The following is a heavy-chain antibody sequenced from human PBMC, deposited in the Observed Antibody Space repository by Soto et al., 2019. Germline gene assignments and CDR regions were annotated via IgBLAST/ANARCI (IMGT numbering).Heavy chain of an antibody. J-gene: IGHJ3*02. CDR3: ARGKYSGFDI. CDR2: TYRRSISYN. D-gene: IGHD1-26*01. Sequence: PSHTLSPTCVISGDSLSSDSVALNWISQSPSRGLEWLGRTYRRSISYNAGVPSVKSRITINPDTSKNQCSLQLISVTAEDTAIYFCARGKYSGFDIWGQGTMVTVSS. CDR1: GDSLSSDSVA. V-gene: IGHV6-1*01.